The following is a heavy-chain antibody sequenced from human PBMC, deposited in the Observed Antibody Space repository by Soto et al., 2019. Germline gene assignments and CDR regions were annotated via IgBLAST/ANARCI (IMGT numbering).Heavy chain of an antibody. CDR2: ISWNSGSI. J-gene: IGHJ3*02. D-gene: IGHD6-19*01. Sequence: GGSLRLSCAASGFTFDDYAMHWVRQAPGKGLEWVSGISWNSGSIGYADSVKGRFTISRDNAKNSLYLQMNSLRAEDTALYYCAKDIFPSVSWISGWTFHAFDIWGQGTMVTVSS. V-gene: IGHV3-9*01. CDR1: GFTFDDYA. CDR3: AKDIFPSVSWISGWTFHAFDI.